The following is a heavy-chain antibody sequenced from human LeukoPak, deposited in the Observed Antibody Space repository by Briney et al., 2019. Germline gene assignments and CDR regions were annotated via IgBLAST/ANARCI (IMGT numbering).Heavy chain of an antibody. CDR2: IYYSGST. CDR1: GGSISSYY. CDR3: ARHYYGSGSLDY. D-gene: IGHD3-10*01. J-gene: IGHJ4*02. Sequence: PSETLSLTCTVSGGSISSYYWSWIRQPPGKGLEWIGYIYYSGSTNYNPSLKSRVTISADTSKNQFSLKLSSVTAADTAVYYCARHYYGSGSLDYWGQGTLVTVSS. V-gene: IGHV4-59*01.